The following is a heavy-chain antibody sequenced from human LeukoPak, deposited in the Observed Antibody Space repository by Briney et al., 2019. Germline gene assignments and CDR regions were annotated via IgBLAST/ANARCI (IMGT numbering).Heavy chain of an antibody. CDR1: GGSFTSSSYY. CDR3: ATHSYSHGYGDY. J-gene: IGHJ4*02. V-gene: IGHV4-39*01. Sequence: KPSETLSLTCTVSGGSFTSSSYYWGWIRQPPGKGLEWIGTIYYSGSPYYHPSLKSRLSISIDTSKNQFSLKLNSVTDADTALYYCATHSYSHGYGDYWGQGTLVTVSS. CDR2: IYYSGSP. D-gene: IGHD5-18*01.